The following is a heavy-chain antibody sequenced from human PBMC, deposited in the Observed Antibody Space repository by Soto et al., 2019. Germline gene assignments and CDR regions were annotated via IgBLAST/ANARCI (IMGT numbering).Heavy chain of an antibody. CDR2: IIPIFGTA. Sequence: QVQLVQSGAEVKKPGSSVKVCCKASGGTFSSYAISWVRQAPGQGLEWMGGIIPIFGTANYAQKFQGRVTITSDESTSTAYMELSSLRSEDTAVYYCARDPGPRPGGSGCYYNVGGYYYGMDVGGQGTTVTVSS. CDR1: GGTFSSYA. CDR3: ARDPGPRPGGSGCYYNVGGYYYGMDV. D-gene: IGHD3-10*01. J-gene: IGHJ6*02. V-gene: IGHV1-69*05.